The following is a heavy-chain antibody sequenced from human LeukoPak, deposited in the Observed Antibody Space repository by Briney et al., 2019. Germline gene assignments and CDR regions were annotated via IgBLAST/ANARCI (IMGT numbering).Heavy chain of an antibody. CDR3: ARGGTAMDDFDY. CDR1: GGSISSGSYY. V-gene: IGHV4-61*02. CDR2: IYTSGST. Sequence: PSETLSLTCTVSGGSISSGSYYWSWIRQPAGKGLEWIGRIYTSGSTNYNPSLKSRVTMSVDTSKNQFSLKLSSVTAADTAVYYCARGGTAMDDFDYWGQGTLVTVSS. D-gene: IGHD5-18*01. J-gene: IGHJ4*02.